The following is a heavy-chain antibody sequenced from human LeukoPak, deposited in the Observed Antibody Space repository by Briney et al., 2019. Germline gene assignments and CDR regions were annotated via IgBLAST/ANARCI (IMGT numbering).Heavy chain of an antibody. CDR2: IYYSGGT. CDR3: ASWGSSAFDY. V-gene: IGHV4-59*01. J-gene: IGHJ4*02. D-gene: IGHD3-16*01. CDR1: GGSISSYD. Sequence: SETLSLTCTVSGGSISSYDWSWIRQPPGKGLEWIGYIYYSGGTNYYPSLKSGVIIAVAKSKNQFSLKLSSVTAADTAVYYCASWGSSAFDYWGQGTLVTVSS.